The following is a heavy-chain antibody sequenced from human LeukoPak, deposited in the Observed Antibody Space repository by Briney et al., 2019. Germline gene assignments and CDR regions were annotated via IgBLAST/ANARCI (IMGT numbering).Heavy chain of an antibody. D-gene: IGHD4-11*01. CDR3: ARASYSNYATYFDY. CDR2: INPNSGAA. CDR1: GYTFTDYY. Sequence: VASVKVSCKASGYTFTDYYMHWVRQAPGQGLEWMGRINPNSGAADYAQEFQGRVTMTRGTSINTVYMELSRLRSDDTAVYYCARASYSNYATYFDYWGQGTLVTVSS. J-gene: IGHJ4*02. V-gene: IGHV1-2*06.